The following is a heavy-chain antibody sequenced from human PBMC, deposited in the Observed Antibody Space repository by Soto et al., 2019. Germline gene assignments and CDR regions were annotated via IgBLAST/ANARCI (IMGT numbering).Heavy chain of an antibody. CDR3: ASAYSSGWYYFDY. Sequence: GASVKVSCKASGGTFSSYTISWVRQAPGQGLEWMGRIIPILGIANYAQKFQGRVTITADKSTSTAYMELSSLRSEDTAVYYCASAYSSGWYYFDYWGQGTLVTVAS. D-gene: IGHD6-19*01. CDR2: IIPILGIA. J-gene: IGHJ4*02. V-gene: IGHV1-69*02. CDR1: GGTFSSYT.